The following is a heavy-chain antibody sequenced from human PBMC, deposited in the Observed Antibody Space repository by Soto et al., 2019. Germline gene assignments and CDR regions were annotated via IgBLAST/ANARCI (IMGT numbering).Heavy chain of an antibody. CDR3: ARADCSGGSCYYFDY. CDR2: IYHSGST. CDR1: GGSIISGGYS. Sequence: SETLSLTCAVSGGSIISGGYSWICIRQPPGKGLEWIGYIYHSGSTYYNPSLKSRVTISVDRPKNQFSLKLSSVTAADTAVYYCARADCSGGSCYYFDYRGQGTLVTVSS. D-gene: IGHD2-15*01. V-gene: IGHV4-30-2*01. J-gene: IGHJ4*02.